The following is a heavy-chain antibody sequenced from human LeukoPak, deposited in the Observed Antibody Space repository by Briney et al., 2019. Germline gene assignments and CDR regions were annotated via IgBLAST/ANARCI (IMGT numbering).Heavy chain of an antibody. J-gene: IGHJ5*02. CDR3: AREVEGDCSSTSCYSGSWFDP. Sequence: PGGSLRLSCAASGFTVSSHYMSWVRQAPGKGLEWVSVIYSGGSTHYADSVKGRFTISRDNSKNTLYLQMNSLRAEDTAVYYCAREVEGDCSSTSCYSGSWFDPWGQGTLVTVSS. CDR2: IYSGGST. CDR1: GFTVSSHY. V-gene: IGHV3-66*02. D-gene: IGHD2-2*01.